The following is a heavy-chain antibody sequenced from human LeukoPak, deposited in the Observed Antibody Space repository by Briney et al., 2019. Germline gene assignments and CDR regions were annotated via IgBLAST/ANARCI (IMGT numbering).Heavy chain of an antibody. Sequence: GGSLRLSCAASGLTFSSYTMNWVRQAPGKGLEWVSSISSSSSYMYYADSVKGRFTIPRDNAKNSLYLQMNSLRAEDTAVYYCARDRDVPAIGMDVWGQGTTVTVSS. CDR3: ARDRDVPAIGMDV. V-gene: IGHV3-21*06. CDR2: ISSSSSYM. J-gene: IGHJ6*02. CDR1: GLTFSSYT.